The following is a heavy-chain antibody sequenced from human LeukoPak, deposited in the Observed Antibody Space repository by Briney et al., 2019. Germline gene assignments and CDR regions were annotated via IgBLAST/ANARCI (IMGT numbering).Heavy chain of an antibody. J-gene: IGHJ4*02. CDR3: TTSTYNFFDY. Sequence: GGSLRLSCAASGFTFSDAWMSWVRQAPGKGLEWVGRIKTKTDGGTGTTDYAAPVKGRFTISRDDSKNTLYLQMNSLRTEDTAVYYCTTSTYNFFDYWGQGALVTVSS. CDR1: GFTFSDAW. D-gene: IGHD5-18*01. CDR2: IKTKTDGGTGTT. V-gene: IGHV3-15*01.